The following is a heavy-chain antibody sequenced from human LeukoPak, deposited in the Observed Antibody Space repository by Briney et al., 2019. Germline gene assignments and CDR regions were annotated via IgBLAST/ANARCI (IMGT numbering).Heavy chain of an antibody. D-gene: IGHD6-13*01. J-gene: IGHJ4*02. V-gene: IGHV3-23*01. CDR3: AKDVGAHSSSCSDY. Sequence: GSLRLSCAASGFTFSSYAMSWVRQAPGKGLEWVSAISGSGGSTYYADSVKGRFTISRDNSKNTLCLQMNSLRAEDTAVYYCAKDVGAHSSSCSDYWGQGTLVTVSS. CDR1: GFTFSSYA. CDR2: ISGSGGST.